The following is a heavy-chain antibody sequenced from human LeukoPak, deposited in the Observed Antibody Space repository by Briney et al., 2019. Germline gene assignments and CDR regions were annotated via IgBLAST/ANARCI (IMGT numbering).Heavy chain of an antibody. CDR2: IIPIFGTA. Sequence: SVEVSCKASGGTFSSYAISWVRPAPGQGLEGMGRIIPIFGTANYAQKFQGRVTITTDESKSTVYMELSSLRSEDTAVYYSAARGGVRGVISFYWGQGTLVTVSS. D-gene: IGHD3-10*01. CDR1: GGTFSSYA. V-gene: IGHV1-69*05. J-gene: IGHJ4*02. CDR3: AARGGVRGVISFY.